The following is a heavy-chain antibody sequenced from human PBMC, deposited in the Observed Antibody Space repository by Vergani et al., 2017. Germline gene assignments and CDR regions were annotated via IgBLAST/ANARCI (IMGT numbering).Heavy chain of an antibody. D-gene: IGHD5-18*01. J-gene: IGHJ4*02. CDR3: ARTAMIGY. CDR1: GFSFRNAW. Sequence: EVQLVESGGGIVKPGGSLRLSCVASGFSFRNAWMNWVRRTPGKGLEWVSSISSSSSYIYYADSVKGRFTISRDNAKNSLYLQMNSLRAEDTAVYYCARTAMIGYWGQGTLVTVSS. V-gene: IGHV3-21*01. CDR2: ISSSSSYI.